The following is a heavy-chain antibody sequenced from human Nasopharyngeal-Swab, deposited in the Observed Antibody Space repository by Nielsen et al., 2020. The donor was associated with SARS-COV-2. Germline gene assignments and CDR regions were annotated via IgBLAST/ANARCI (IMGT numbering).Heavy chain of an antibody. Sequence: WVRQAPGQGLEWMGGIIPILGIANYAQKFQGRVTITADKSTSTAYMELSSLRSEDTAVYYCASGAEDYDSSSYYPYFYYWGQGTLVTVSS. CDR2: IIPILGIA. CDR3: ASGAEDYDSSSYYPYFYY. V-gene: IGHV1-69*10. D-gene: IGHD3-22*01. J-gene: IGHJ4*02.